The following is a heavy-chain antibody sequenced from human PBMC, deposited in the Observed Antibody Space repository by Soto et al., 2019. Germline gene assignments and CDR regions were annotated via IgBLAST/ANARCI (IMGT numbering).Heavy chain of an antibody. V-gene: IGHV4-31*03. CDR3: ARESSVVAAAHDTFDV. D-gene: IGHD2-15*01. CDR1: GGSISGRDYH. J-gene: IGHJ3*01. CDR2: IYYSGST. Sequence: QVQLQESGPGLVEPSQTLSLTCTVSGGSISGRDYHWSWSRQLPGKGLEWIGVIYYSGSTYYNPSLQSRVTISVDTSKNQVSLKVSSLTAADTAVYYWARESSVVAAAHDTFDVWGRGTMVTVSS.